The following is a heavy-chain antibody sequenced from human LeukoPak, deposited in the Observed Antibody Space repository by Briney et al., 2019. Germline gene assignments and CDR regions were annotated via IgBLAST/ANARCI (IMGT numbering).Heavy chain of an antibody. Sequence: GRSLRLSCAASGFTFSSYAMHWVRQAPGKGLERVAVISYDGSNKYYADSVKGRFTISRDNSKNTLYLQMNSLRAEDTAVYYCARDPGGPDYYFDYWGQGTLVTVSS. V-gene: IGHV3-30*04. CDR1: GFTFSSYA. CDR2: ISYDGSNK. J-gene: IGHJ4*02. D-gene: IGHD4-23*01. CDR3: ARDPGGPDYYFDY.